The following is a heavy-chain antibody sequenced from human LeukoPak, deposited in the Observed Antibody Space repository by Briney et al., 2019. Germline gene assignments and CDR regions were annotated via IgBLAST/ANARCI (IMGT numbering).Heavy chain of an antibody. CDR3: ARDLFVGYVYYFDY. V-gene: IGHV3-53*01. CDR1: GFTVSSNY. CDR2: IYSGGST. J-gene: IGHJ4*02. Sequence: PGGSLRLSCAASGFTVSSNYMSWVRQAPGKGLEWVSVIYSGGSTYYADSVKGRFTISRDNAKNSLYLQMNSLRAEDTAVYYCARDLFVGYVYYFDYWGQGTLVTVSS. D-gene: IGHD3-3*01.